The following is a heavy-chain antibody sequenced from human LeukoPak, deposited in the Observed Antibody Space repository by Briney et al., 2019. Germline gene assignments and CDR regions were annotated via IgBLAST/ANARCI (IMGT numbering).Heavy chain of an antibody. J-gene: IGHJ4*02. CDR2: ISAYNGNT. D-gene: IGHD3-22*01. CDR3: ARDKLLTYYYDSSPLDY. CDR1: GYTFTSYG. Sequence: ASVKVSCKASGYTFTSYGISRVRQAPGQGLEWMGWISAYNGNTNYAQKLQGRVTMTTDTSTSTAYMELRSLRSDDTAVYYCARDKLLTYYYDSSPLDYWGQGTLVTVSS. V-gene: IGHV1-18*01.